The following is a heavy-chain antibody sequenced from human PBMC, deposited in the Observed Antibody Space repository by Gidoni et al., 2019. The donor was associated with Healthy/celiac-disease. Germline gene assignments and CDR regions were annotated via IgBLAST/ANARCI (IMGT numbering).Heavy chain of an antibody. J-gene: IGHJ6*02. Sequence: QVQLVQSGAEVKKPGASVKVSCKASGYTFTSYAMHWVRQAPGQRLEWMGWINAGNGNTKYSQKFQGRVTITRDTSASTAYMELSSLRSEDTAVYYCARGDAYVWGSYRPTHYYYGMDVWGQGTTVTVSS. CDR1: GYTFTSYA. CDR2: INAGNGNT. CDR3: ARGDAYVWGSYRPTHYYYGMDV. D-gene: IGHD3-16*02. V-gene: IGHV1-3*01.